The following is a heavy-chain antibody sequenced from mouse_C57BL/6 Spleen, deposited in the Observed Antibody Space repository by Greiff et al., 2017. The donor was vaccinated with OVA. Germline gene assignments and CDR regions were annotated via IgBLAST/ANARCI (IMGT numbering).Heavy chain of an antibody. CDR1: GYTFTDYY. CDR3: AGAKSYYAMDY. V-gene: IGHV1-26*01. D-gene: IGHD3-1*01. J-gene: IGHJ4*01. CDR2: INPNNGGT. Sequence: VQLQQSGPELVKPGASVKISCKASGYTFTDYYMNWVKQSHGKSLEWIGDINPNNGGTSYNQKFKGKATLTVDKSSSTAYMELRSLTSEDSAVYYCAGAKSYYAMDYWGQGTSVTVSS.